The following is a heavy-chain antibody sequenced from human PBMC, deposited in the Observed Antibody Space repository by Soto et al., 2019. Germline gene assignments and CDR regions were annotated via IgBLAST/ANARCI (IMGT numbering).Heavy chain of an antibody. D-gene: IGHD2-15*01. CDR1: GGSVESSSC. V-gene: IGHV4-4*02. CDR3: VRSVPAATWAYNGMDV. CDR2: IYHSGTF. J-gene: IGHJ6*01. Sequence: QVRLKESGPGLVKPSGTLSLTCAVSGGSVESSSCWSWVRQAPGKGLEWIGEIYHSGTFNYNPSLASRVSVSVDKSTNQFSLNLNSVTAADTAVYYCVRSVPAATWAYNGMDVW.